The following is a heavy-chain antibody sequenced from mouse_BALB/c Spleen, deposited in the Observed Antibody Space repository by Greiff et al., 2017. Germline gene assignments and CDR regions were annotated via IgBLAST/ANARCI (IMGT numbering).Heavy chain of an antibody. D-gene: IGHD1-1*02. J-gene: IGHJ3*01. CDR2: ISSGGSYT. CDR1: GFTFSSYG. V-gene: IGHV5-6*03. Sequence: EVKLVESGGGLVKPGGSLKLSCAASGFTFSSYGMSWVRQTPDKRLEWVATISSGGSYTYYPDSVKGRFTISRDNAKNTLYLQMSSLKSEDTAMYYCARHDYGPFAYWGQGTLVTVSA. CDR3: ARHDYGPFAY.